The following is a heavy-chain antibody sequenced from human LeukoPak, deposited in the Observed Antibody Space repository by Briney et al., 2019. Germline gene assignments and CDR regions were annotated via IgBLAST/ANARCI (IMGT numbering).Heavy chain of an antibody. D-gene: IGHD4-23*01. CDR1: GFNFEMFG. CDR2: SSYNVINE. Sequence: PGGSLRLSCEASGFNFEMFGMHWVRQAPGKGLEWVAASSYNVINEYYADPVKGRITVSRDNSKNTLYLRMTSLRAEDTAFYYCARGSFGGNSGFYYFASWGQGTLVTVSS. CDR3: ARGSFGGNSGFYYFAS. J-gene: IGHJ4*02. V-gene: IGHV3-33*08.